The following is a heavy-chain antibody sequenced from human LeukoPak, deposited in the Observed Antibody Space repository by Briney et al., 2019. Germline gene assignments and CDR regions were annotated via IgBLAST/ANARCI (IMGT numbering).Heavy chain of an antibody. J-gene: IGHJ3*02. CDR3: TRGYCSGGSCFRAFDI. D-gene: IGHD2-15*01. CDR1: GFTFGDYA. Sequence: GGSLRLSCTTSGFTFGDYAMSWVRQAPGKGLEWVGFIRSKAYGGTTEYAASVKGRFIISRDDSKSIAYLEMNSLKTEDTAEYSCTRGYCSGGSCFRAFDIWGQGTMVTVSS. V-gene: IGHV3-49*04. CDR2: IRSKAYGGTT.